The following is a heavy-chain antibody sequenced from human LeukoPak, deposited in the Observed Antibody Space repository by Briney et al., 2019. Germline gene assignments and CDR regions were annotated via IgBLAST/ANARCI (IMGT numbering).Heavy chain of an antibody. Sequence: GGSLRLSCAASGFTFSSNYMSWVRQAPGKGLEWVSVIYSGGSTYYADSVKGRFTISRDNSKNTLYLQMNSLRAEDTAVYYCAKRSEYSYGDAFDIWGQGTMVTVSS. D-gene: IGHD5-18*01. J-gene: IGHJ3*02. CDR1: GFTFSSNY. V-gene: IGHV3-53*01. CDR3: AKRSEYSYGDAFDI. CDR2: IYSGGST.